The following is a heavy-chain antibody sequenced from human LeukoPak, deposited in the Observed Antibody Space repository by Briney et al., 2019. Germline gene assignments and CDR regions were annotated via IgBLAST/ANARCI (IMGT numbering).Heavy chain of an antibody. D-gene: IGHD5-18*01. Sequence: GGSLRLSCAASGFTFSSYSMNWVRQAPGKGLEWVSSISSSSSYIYYADSVKGRFTISRDNSKNTLYLQMNSLRAEDTAVYYCAREGWYSYGSFDYWGQGTLVTVSS. CDR3: AREGWYSYGSFDY. V-gene: IGHV3-21*01. CDR1: GFTFSSYS. J-gene: IGHJ4*02. CDR2: ISSSSSYI.